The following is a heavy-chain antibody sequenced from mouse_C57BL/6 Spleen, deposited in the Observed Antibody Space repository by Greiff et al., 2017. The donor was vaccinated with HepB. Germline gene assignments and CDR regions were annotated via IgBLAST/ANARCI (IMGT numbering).Heavy chain of an antibody. CDR2: IDPNSGGT. J-gene: IGHJ4*01. V-gene: IGHV1-72*01. CDR3: ASLANWVYYYAMDY. Sequence: QVQLQQPGAELVKPGASVKLSCKASGYTFTSYWMHWVKQRPGRGLEWIGRIDPNSGGTKYNEKFKSKATLTVDKPSSTAYMQLSSLTSEDSAVYYGASLANWVYYYAMDYWGQGTSVTVAS. D-gene: IGHD4-1*01. CDR1: GYTFTSYW.